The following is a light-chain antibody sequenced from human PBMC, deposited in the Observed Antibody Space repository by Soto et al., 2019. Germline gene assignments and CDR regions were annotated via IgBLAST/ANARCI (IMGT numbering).Light chain of an antibody. CDR3: QQYSDYNT. CDR2: EAS. Sequence: DIPMTQSPSTLSASVEDRVTITCRASQNIGSRLAWYQQKVGKAPKLLIYEASTLDTGVPSRFSGSGSGTEFTLTISSLQPDDFATYFCQQYSDYNTFGQGTKLEIE. J-gene: IGKJ2*01. V-gene: IGKV1-5*03. CDR1: QNIGSR.